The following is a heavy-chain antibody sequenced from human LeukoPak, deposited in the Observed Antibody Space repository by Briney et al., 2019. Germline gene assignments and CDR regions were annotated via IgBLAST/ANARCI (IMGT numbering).Heavy chain of an antibody. CDR2: ISGSGGST. V-gene: IGHV3-23*01. CDR1: GFAFSSYA. D-gene: IGHD2-2*01. CDR3: AKPIAVVVPAARGSDP. Sequence: GGSLRLSCAASGFAFSSYAMSWVRQAPGKGLEWVSAISGSGGSTYYADSVKGRFTISRDNSKNTLYLQMNSLRAEDTAVYYCAKPIAVVVPAARGSDPWGQGTLVTVSS. J-gene: IGHJ5*02.